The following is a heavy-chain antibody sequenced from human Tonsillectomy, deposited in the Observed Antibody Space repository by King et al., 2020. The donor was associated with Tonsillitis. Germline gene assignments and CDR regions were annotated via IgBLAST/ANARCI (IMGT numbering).Heavy chain of an antibody. Sequence: QLVQSGGGVVQPGRSLRLSCAASGFTFSSYAMHWVRQAPGKGLEWVAVISYDGSNKYYADSVKGRFTISRDNSKNTLYLQMNSLRAEDTAVYYCARCIAAAGHFDYWGQGTLATVSS. D-gene: IGHD6-13*01. CDR2: ISYDGSNK. CDR3: ARCIAAAGHFDY. CDR1: GFTFSSYA. V-gene: IGHV3-30*04. J-gene: IGHJ4*02.